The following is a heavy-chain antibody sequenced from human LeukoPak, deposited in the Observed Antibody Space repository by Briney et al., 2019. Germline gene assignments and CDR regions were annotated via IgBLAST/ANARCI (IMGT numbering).Heavy chain of an antibody. CDR3: ARVSGSRNYYFGAFDI. V-gene: IGHV3-74*01. J-gene: IGHJ3*02. D-gene: IGHD3-10*01. Sequence: PGGSLRLSCAASGLIFSGATMQWVRRASGKGLVWVSRIYSDVSTTYYADSVKGRFTISRDNAKNTLYLQMNSLRAEDTAMYYCARVSGSRNYYFGAFDIWGQGTMVTVSS. CDR1: GLIFSGAT. CDR2: IYSDVSTT.